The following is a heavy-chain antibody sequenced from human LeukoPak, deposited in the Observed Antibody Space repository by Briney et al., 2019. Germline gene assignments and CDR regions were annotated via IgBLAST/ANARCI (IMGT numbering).Heavy chain of an antibody. V-gene: IGHV4-31*03. CDR2: IHYSGST. CDR3: ARDSAFDI. J-gene: IGHJ3*02. Sequence: PSETLSLTCTVSGDSISSGGSFWSWIRQHPGKGLEWIGYIHYSGSTYYNPSLRSRVTISVDMSKNQLSLRLSSVTAADTAVYYCARDSAFDIWGQGTMVTVSS. CDR1: GDSISSGGSF.